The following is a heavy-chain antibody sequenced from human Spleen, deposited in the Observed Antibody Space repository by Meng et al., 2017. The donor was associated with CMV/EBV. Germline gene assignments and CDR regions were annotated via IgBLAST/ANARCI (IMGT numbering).Heavy chain of an antibody. CDR3: ARGIPFWSGYDIGAGYGMDV. D-gene: IGHD3-3*01. V-gene: IGHV1-2*02. CDR2: INPNSGGT. J-gene: IGHJ6*02. Sequence: ASVKVSCKASGYTFTGYYMHWVRQAPGQGLEWMGWINPNSGGTNYAQKFQGRVTMTRDTSISTAYMELSRLRSDDTAVYYCARGIPFWSGYDIGAGYGMDVWGQGTTVTVSS. CDR1: GYTFTGYY.